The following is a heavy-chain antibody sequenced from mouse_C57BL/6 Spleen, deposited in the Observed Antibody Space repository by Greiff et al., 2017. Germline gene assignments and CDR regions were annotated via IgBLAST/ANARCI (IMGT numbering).Heavy chain of an antibody. Sequence: VQLQQPGAELVKPGASVKMSCKASGYTFTSYWITWVKQRPGQGLEWIGDIYPGSGSTNYNEKFKSKATLTVDTSSSTAYMQLSRLTSEDSAVYYCARGEDYGGYYAMDYWGQGTSVTVSS. V-gene: IGHV1-55*01. CDR2: IYPGSGST. CDR1: GYTFTSYW. CDR3: ARGEDYGGYYAMDY. J-gene: IGHJ4*01. D-gene: IGHD1-1*01.